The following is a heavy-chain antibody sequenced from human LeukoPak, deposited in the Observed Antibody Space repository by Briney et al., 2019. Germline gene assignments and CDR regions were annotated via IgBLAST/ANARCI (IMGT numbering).Heavy chain of an antibody. Sequence: ASVKVSCKASGYTFTSYDINWVRQATGQGLEWMGWMNPNSGNTGYAQKFQGRVTITRNTSISTAYMELRSLRSDDTAVYYCARGRQWSGWPFDYWGQGTLVTVSS. J-gene: IGHJ4*02. CDR1: GYTFTSYD. D-gene: IGHD6-19*01. CDR3: ARGRQWSGWPFDY. V-gene: IGHV1-8*03. CDR2: MNPNSGNT.